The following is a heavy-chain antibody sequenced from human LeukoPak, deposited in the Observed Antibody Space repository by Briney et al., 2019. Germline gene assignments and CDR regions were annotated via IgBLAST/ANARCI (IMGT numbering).Heavy chain of an antibody. V-gene: IGHV4-4*02. J-gene: IGHJ4*02. CDR3: ARVRNDILTGYYLFDY. D-gene: IGHD3-9*01. CDR2: IYHSGST. CDR1: GGSISSSNW. Sequence: SGTLSLTCAVSGGSISSSNWWSWVRQPPGKGLEWIGEIYHSGSTNYNPSHKSRVTISVDKSKNQFSLKLSSVTAADTAVYYCARVRNDILTGYYLFDYWGQGTLVTVSS.